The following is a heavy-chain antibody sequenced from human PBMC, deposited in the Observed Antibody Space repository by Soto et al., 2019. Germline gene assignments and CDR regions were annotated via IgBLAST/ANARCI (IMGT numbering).Heavy chain of an antibody. V-gene: IGHV3-23*01. Sequence: PGGSLRLSCAVSGFTFSSYGMSWVRQAPGKGLEWVSAFSNDGHTHYADSVKGRFTISRDYSRNTLYLQMNSLRAEDTAVYYWAREDAVPAFTTVDDWGDGTGVTLSS. D-gene: IGHD1-1*01. CDR3: AREDAVPAFTTVDD. J-gene: IGHJ4*01. CDR1: GFTFSSYG. CDR2: FSNDGHT.